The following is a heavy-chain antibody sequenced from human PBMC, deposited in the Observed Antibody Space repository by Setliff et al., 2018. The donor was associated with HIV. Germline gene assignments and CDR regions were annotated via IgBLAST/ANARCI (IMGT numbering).Heavy chain of an antibody. CDR1: GFTFKTYS. CDR2: IKTDGGTT. V-gene: IGHV3-48*01. D-gene: IGHD3-16*01. CDR3: ARGRCSDAACFFDY. Sequence: PGGSLRLSCVGSGFTFKTYSMNWVRQAPGKGLEWLSYIKTDGGTTYDADSVEGRFTISRDNAKNSLYLQMDNLTVDDTAVYLCARGRCSDAACFFDYWGQGTLVTVSS. J-gene: IGHJ4*02.